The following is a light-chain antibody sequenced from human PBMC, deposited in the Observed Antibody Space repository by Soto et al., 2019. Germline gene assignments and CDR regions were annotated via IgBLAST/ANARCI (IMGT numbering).Light chain of an antibody. CDR3: QQYYSYPRT. J-gene: IGKJ1*01. V-gene: IGKV1-8*01. CDR1: QGISSY. CDR2: AAS. Sequence: AIRMTQSPSSLSASTGDRATITCRASQGISSYLAGYQQKPGKAPKLLIYAASTLQSGVPSRFSGSGSGTDFTLTISCLQSEDFATYYCQQYYSYPRTFGQGTKVEIK.